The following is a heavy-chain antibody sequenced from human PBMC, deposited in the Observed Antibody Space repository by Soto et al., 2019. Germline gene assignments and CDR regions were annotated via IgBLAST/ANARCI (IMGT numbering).Heavy chain of an antibody. CDR1: GYTLTELS. CDR2: FDPEDGET. Sequence: ASVKVSCKVSGYTLTELSMHWVRQAPGKGLEWMGGFDPEDGETIYAQKFQGRVTMTEDTSTDTAYMELGSLRSEDTAVYYCATGPYIKEARPPLTYYYYYYMDVWGKGTTVTVSS. D-gene: IGHD6-6*01. V-gene: IGHV1-24*01. J-gene: IGHJ6*03. CDR3: ATGPYIKEARPPLTYYYYYYMDV.